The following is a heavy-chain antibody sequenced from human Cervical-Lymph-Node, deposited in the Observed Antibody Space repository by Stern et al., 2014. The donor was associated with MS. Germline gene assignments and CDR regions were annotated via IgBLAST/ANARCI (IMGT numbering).Heavy chain of an antibody. V-gene: IGHV1-46*01. CDR3: AREVAGHRLGMMDV. J-gene: IGHJ6*02. CDR1: GSTLTSNY. CDR2: INPSGGGT. D-gene: IGHD6-19*01. Sequence: QVQLVQSGAEVKKPGASVKVSCKASGSTLTSNYMHWVRQAPGQGLEWMGIINPSGGGTSCAQKFQGRVTMTRDTSTSTVHMELSSLRSEDTAVYYCAREVAGHRLGMMDVWGQGTTVTVSS.